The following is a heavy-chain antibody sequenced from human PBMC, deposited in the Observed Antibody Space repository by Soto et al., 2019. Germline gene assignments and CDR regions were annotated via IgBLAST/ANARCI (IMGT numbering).Heavy chain of an antibody. D-gene: IGHD1-1*01. CDR1: RFTFSDYY. V-gene: IGHV3-11*01. CDR2: ISSSGDTI. Sequence: KPGGSLRLSCAASRFTFSDYYMSWIRQAPGKGLEWVSYISSSGDTIYYADSVKGRFTISRDNAKSSLYLHMNSLRAEDTAVYYCARETVPPWFDPWGQGTLVTVSS. CDR3: ARETVPPWFDP. J-gene: IGHJ5*02.